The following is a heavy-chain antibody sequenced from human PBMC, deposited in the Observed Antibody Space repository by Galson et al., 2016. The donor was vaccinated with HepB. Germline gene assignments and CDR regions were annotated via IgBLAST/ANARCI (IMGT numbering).Heavy chain of an antibody. CDR1: GYTFTTYY. CDR2: INPTGGTT. V-gene: IGHV1-46*01. CDR3: ARDRAPPSGATLRKSHDFDF. J-gene: IGHJ4*02. Sequence: SVKVSCKASGYTFTTYYMHWVRQTPGQGLEWMGIINPTGGTTVYAQKFQGRVIMTRDTSTSTFYMELSSLTSDDAAVFYCARDRAPPSGATLRKSHDFDFWGQGTLVTVSS. D-gene: IGHD1-26*01.